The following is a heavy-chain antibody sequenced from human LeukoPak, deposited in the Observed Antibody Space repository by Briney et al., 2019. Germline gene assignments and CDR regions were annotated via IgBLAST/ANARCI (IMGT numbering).Heavy chain of an antibody. CDR2: ISWNSGRM. CDR3: AKDTAMVIHYYYMDV. V-gene: IGHV3-9*01. D-gene: IGHD5-18*01. CDR1: GFTFDDYA. J-gene: IGHJ6*03. Sequence: LGRSLRLSCAASGFTFDDYAMHWVRQAPGKGLEWVSGISWNSGRMGYVDSVKGRFTISRDNSKNTLYLQMNSLRAEDTAVYYCAKDTAMVIHYYYMDVWGKGTTVTVSS.